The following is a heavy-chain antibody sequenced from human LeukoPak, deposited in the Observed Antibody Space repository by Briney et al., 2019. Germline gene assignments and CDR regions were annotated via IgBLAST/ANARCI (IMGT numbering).Heavy chain of an antibody. CDR2: IKQDGSEK. J-gene: IGHJ4*02. V-gene: IGHV3-7*01. Sequence: PGGSLRLSCAASGFTFSSSWMSWVRQAPGKGLEWVANIKQDGSEKYYVDSVKGRFTISRDNAKNSLSLQMNSLRDKDTAVYYCARDVYGGTDYWGQGTLVTVSS. CDR1: GFTFSSSW. D-gene: IGHD4-23*01. CDR3: ARDVYGGTDY.